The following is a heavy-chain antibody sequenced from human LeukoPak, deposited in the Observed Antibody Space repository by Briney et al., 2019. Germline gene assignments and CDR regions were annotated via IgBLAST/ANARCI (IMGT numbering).Heavy chain of an antibody. CDR1: GGSISSYY. J-gene: IGHJ4*02. V-gene: IGHV4-59*01. CDR3: ARDAGSFDY. Sequence: SETLSLTCTVSGGSISSYYWSWIRQPPGKGLEWIGYIYYSESTNYNPSLKSRVTISVDTSKNQCSLRLSSVTAADTAVYYCARDAGSFDYWGQGTLVTVSS. CDR2: IYYSEST.